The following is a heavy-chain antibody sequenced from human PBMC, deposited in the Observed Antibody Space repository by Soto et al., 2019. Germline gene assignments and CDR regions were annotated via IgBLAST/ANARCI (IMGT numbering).Heavy chain of an antibody. V-gene: IGHV1-3*01. J-gene: IGHJ4*02. CDR3: ARDGDFWSGYYTYYFDY. D-gene: IGHD3-3*01. Sequence: ASVKVSCKASGYTFTSYAMHWVRQAPGQRLEWMGWINAGNGNTKYSQKFQGRVTITRDTSASTAYMELSSLRSEDTAVYYCARDGDFWSGYYTYYFDYWGQGTLVTV. CDR2: INAGNGNT. CDR1: GYTFTSYA.